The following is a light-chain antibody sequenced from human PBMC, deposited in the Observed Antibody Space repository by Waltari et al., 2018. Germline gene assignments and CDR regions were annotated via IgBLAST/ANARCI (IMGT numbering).Light chain of an antibody. V-gene: IGLV1-47*01. Sequence: QSVLTQPPSASGPPGQRVTISCSGSSSNIGSNFVYWYHQFPGTAPKLLIFRNNQRPSGVPDQFSGSKSGSSASLAISGLRSDDEAHYYCASWDDSLSGGIFGGGTEVTVL. CDR2: RNN. CDR1: SSNIGSNF. J-gene: IGLJ2*01. CDR3: ASWDDSLSGGI.